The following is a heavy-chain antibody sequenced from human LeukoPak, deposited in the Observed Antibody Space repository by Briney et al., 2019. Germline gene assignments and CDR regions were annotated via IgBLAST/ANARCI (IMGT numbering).Heavy chain of an antibody. D-gene: IGHD3-10*01. CDR3: AKDSGSYYYGSGSYYIPFDY. CDR1: GFTFDDYG. V-gene: IGHV3-20*04. J-gene: IGHJ4*02. CDR2: IKWNGGST. Sequence: GGSLRLSCAASGFTFDDYGMSWVRQAPGKGLGWVSAIKWNGGSTGYADSVKGRFTISRDNSKNTLYLQMNSLRAEDTAVYYCAKDSGSYYYGSGSYYIPFDYWGQGTLVTVSS.